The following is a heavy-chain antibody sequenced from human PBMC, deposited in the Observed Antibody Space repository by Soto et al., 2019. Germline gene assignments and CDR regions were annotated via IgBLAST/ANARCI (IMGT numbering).Heavy chain of an antibody. D-gene: IGHD3-22*01. J-gene: IGHJ4*02. CDR2: IRRKAYGGTT. Sequence: GGSLRLSCTASRFTFGDYAMSWVRQAPGKGLEWVGFIRRKAYGGTTEYAASVKGRFTISRDDSKSIAYLQMNSLKTEDTAVYYCTRDLKVPLDYYYDSSGYYYWGQGTLVTVSS. CDR3: TRDLKVPLDYYYDSSGYYY. V-gene: IGHV3-49*04. CDR1: RFTFGDYA.